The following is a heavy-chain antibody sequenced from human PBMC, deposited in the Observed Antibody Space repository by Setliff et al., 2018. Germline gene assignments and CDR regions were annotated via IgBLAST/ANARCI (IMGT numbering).Heavy chain of an antibody. J-gene: IGHJ1*01. Sequence: SETLSLTCTVFGGSFSGYYWTWIRQSPGKGLEWIGEINHSGITNYSPSLKSRVTISTDTSKNQFSLKLTSVTAADTAVYFCARGPAAATPYFQHWAQGTLVTVS. CDR2: INHSGIT. CDR3: ARGPAAATPYFQH. V-gene: IGHV4-34*01. D-gene: IGHD2-15*01. CDR1: GGSFSGYY.